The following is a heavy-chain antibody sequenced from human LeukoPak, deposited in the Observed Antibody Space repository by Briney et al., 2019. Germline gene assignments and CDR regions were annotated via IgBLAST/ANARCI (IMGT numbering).Heavy chain of an antibody. Sequence: SETLSLTCTVSGGSISSRTYYWSWIRQPPGKGLEWIGYIYYSGSTNYNPSLKSRVTISVDTSKNQFSLKLSSVTAADTAVYYCASTTYGDYQNEFDYWGQGTLVTVSS. D-gene: IGHD4-17*01. CDR2: IYYSGST. CDR3: ASTTYGDYQNEFDY. J-gene: IGHJ4*02. CDR1: GGSISSRTYY. V-gene: IGHV4-61*01.